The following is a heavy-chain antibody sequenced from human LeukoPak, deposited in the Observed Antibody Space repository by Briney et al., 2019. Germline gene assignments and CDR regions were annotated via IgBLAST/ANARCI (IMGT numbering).Heavy chain of an antibody. CDR2: INHSGST. Sequence: KAGGSLRLSCAASGFTFSSYSMNWVRQAPGKGLEWIGEINHSGSTNYNPSLKSRVTISVDTSKNQFSLKLSSVTAADTAVYYCARHDRGTNSFDYWGQGTLVTVSS. D-gene: IGHD2/OR15-2a*01. CDR3: ARHDRGTNSFDY. J-gene: IGHJ4*02. CDR1: GFTFSSYS. V-gene: IGHV4-34*01.